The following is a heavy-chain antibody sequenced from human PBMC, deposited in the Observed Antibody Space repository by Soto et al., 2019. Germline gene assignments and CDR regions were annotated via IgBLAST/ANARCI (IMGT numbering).Heavy chain of an antibody. CDR1: GYTFTSYA. CDR2: INAGNGNT. Sequence: QVQPVQSGAEVKKPGASVKVSCKASGYTFTSYAMHWVRQAPGQRLEWMGWINAGNGNTKYSQKFQGRVTITRDTSASTAYMELSSLRSDDTAVYYCARGDGYYYFDYWGQGPLVTVSS. J-gene: IGHJ4*02. CDR3: ARGDGYYYFDY. V-gene: IGHV1-3*01. D-gene: IGHD3-22*01.